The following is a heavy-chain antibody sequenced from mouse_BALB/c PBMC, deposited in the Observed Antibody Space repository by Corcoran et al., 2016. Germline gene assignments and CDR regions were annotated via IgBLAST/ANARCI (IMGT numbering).Heavy chain of an antibody. CDR1: GYNFTTYG. CDR2: INTYTGEP. Sequence: QIQLVQYGPELKKTGETVKISCKASGYNFTTYGMNWVKQDPGRGLKWMGWINTYTGEPTYADDFKGRFAFSLETSDSTAYLQINHLKNEDTATYFCAREPYAMDYWGQGTSVTVSA. J-gene: IGHJ4*01. V-gene: IGHV9-3-1*01. CDR3: AREPYAMDY.